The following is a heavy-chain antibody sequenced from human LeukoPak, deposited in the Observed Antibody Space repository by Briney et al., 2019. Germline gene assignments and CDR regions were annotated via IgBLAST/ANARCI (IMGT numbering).Heavy chain of an antibody. CDR2: ISGSGGST. CDR3: ARGSSPWGAFDI. D-gene: IGHD6-13*01. J-gene: IGHJ3*02. V-gene: IGHV3-23*01. Sequence: GGSLRLSCAASGFTFSSYAMSWVRQAPGKGLEWVSAISGSGGSTYYADSVKGRFTISRDNSKNTLYLQMNSLRAEDTAVYYCARGSSPWGAFDIWGQGTMVTVSS. CDR1: GFTFSSYA.